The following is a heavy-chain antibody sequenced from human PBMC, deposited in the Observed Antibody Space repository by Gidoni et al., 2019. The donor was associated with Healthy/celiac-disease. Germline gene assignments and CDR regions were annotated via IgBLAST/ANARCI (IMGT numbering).Heavy chain of an antibody. CDR3: ARDRYSYGLDY. D-gene: IGHD5-18*01. CDR2: ISSSSSYI. Sequence: EVQPVESGGGLVKPGVSLRLSCAASGFTCISYSRNWVRQAPGKWLEWGSSISSSSSYIYYADSVKGRFTISRDNAKNSLYLQMNSLRAEDTAVYYCARDRYSYGLDYWGQGTLVTVSS. V-gene: IGHV3-21*01. CDR1: GFTCISYS. J-gene: IGHJ4*02.